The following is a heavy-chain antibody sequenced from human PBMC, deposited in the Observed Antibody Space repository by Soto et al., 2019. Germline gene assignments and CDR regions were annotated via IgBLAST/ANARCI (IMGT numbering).Heavy chain of an antibody. Sequence: KTSETLSLTCTVSGGSISSYYWSWIRQPPGKGLEWIGYIYYSGSTNYNPSLKSRVTISVDTSKNQFSLKLSSVTAADTAVYYCASGTYSSGWYAPEYFQHWGQGTLVTVSS. J-gene: IGHJ1*01. D-gene: IGHD6-19*01. CDR2: IYYSGST. V-gene: IGHV4-59*01. CDR3: ASGTYSSGWYAPEYFQH. CDR1: GGSISSYY.